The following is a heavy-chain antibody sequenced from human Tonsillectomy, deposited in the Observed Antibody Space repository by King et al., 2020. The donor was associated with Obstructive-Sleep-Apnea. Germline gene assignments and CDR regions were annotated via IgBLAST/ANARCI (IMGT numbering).Heavy chain of an antibody. CDR1: GFTFDDYA. J-gene: IGHJ4*02. CDR2: ISWYSGSI. V-gene: IGHV3-9*01. CDR3: AKGDGIAVAGTDY. Sequence: QLVQSGGGLVQPGRSLRLSCAASGFTFDDYAMHWVRQAPGKGLEWVSGISWYSGSIGYADSVKGRFTISRDNAKNSLYLQMNSLRPEDTALYYFAKGDGIAVAGTDYWGQGTLVTVSS. D-gene: IGHD6-19*01.